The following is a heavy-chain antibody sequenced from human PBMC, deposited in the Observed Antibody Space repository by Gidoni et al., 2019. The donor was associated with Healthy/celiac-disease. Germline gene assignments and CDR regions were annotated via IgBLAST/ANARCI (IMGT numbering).Heavy chain of an antibody. Sequence: QVQLVQSGAEVKKPGSSVKVSCKASGGTFSSYAISWVRQAPGQGLEWMGGILPIFGTENYAKKFQGRVTITADESTGTAYMGLSSRRPEDTAVYYGARGGVGGYSYGSYYYGMDVWGQGTTVTVSS. CDR3: ARGGVGGYSYGSYYYGMDV. CDR2: ILPIFGTE. CDR1: GGTFSSYA. J-gene: IGHJ6*02. D-gene: IGHD5-18*01. V-gene: IGHV1-69*01.